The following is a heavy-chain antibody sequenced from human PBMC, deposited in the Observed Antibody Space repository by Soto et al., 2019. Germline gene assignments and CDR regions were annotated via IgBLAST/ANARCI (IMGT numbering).Heavy chain of an antibody. J-gene: IGHJ4*02. CDR3: AHLTTGRPFDY. V-gene: IGHV2-5*02. Sequence: SGPTLVNPTQTLTLTCTVSGFSLRTPGVGVGWIRQPPGKALEWLALVYWDDDNRYSPSLKSRLSIFKDTSNNQVVLTMSNMDPVDTATYYCAHLTTGRPFDYWGQGTLVTVSS. D-gene: IGHD4-17*01. CDR1: GFSLRTPGVG. CDR2: VYWDDDN.